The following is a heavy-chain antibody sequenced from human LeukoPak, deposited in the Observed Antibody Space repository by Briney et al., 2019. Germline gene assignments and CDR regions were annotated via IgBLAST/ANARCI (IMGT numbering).Heavy chain of an antibody. J-gene: IGHJ4*02. V-gene: IGHV1-69*13. CDR1: GGTFSSYA. CDR3: ARGLEFRVLTYSSLGFVDY. Sequence: SSVKVSCKASGGTFSSYAISWVRQAPGQGLEWMGGIIPIFGTANYAQKFQGRVTITADESTSTAYMELRSLRSDDTAVFYCARGLEFRVLTYSSLGFVDYWGQGTLVTVSS. CDR2: IIPIFGTA. D-gene: IGHD6-19*01.